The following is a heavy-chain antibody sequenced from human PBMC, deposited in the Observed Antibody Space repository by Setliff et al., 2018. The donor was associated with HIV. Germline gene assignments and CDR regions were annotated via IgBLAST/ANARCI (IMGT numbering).Heavy chain of an antibody. Sequence: PGGSLRLSCAASGFTFSNYAMSWVRQAPGKGLEWVSGISGSAGTTYYADSVKGRFTISRDNAKNSLSLQMNSLRAEDTAVYYCARGEPTILVVPAAFFDYWGQGTLVTVSS. D-gene: IGHD2-2*01. CDR2: ISGSAGTT. CDR3: ARGEPTILVVPAAFFDY. CDR1: GFTFSNYA. J-gene: IGHJ4*02. V-gene: IGHV3-23*01.